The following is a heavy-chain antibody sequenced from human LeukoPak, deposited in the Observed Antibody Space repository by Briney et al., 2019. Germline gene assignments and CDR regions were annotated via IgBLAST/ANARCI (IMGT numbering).Heavy chain of an antibody. J-gene: IGHJ4*02. D-gene: IGHD1-26*01. CDR1: GFTFSSYN. Sequence: GGSLRLSCAASGFTFSSYNMTWVRQAPGKGLEWVSSISSSSSYIYYADSVKGRFTISRDNAKNSLYLQMNSLEADDSGLYYCARDVHGTLDYWGQGILVTVSS. CDR2: ISSSSSYI. CDR3: ARDVHGTLDY. V-gene: IGHV3-21*01.